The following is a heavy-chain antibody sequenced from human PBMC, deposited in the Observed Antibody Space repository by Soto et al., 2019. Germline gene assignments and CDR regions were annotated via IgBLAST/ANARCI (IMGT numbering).Heavy chain of an antibody. Sequence: GGSLRLSCAASGFTVSSNYMSWVRQAPGKGLEWVSVIYSGGSTYYADSVKGRFTISRHNSKNTLYLQMNSLRAEDTAVYYCARAAYYFDSSGYYPPLFDPWGQGTLVIVSS. CDR1: GFTVSSNY. D-gene: IGHD3-22*01. V-gene: IGHV3-53*04. CDR3: ARAAYYFDSSGYYPPLFDP. CDR2: IYSGGST. J-gene: IGHJ5*02.